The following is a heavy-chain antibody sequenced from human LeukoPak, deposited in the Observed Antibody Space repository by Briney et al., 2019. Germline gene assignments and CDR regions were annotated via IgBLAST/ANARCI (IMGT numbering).Heavy chain of an antibody. CDR2: IYTSGST. J-gene: IGHJ4*02. D-gene: IGHD2-2*01. V-gene: IGHV4-61*02. Sequence: SETLSLTCTVSGGSVSSGNYYWTWIRQPAGKGLEWIGRIYTSGSTNYNPSLKSRVTISIDASKNQFSLRLSSVTAADTAVYYCGRLGVVVPAARFDYWGQGTLVTVSS. CDR3: GRLGVVVPAARFDY. CDR1: GGSVSSGNYY.